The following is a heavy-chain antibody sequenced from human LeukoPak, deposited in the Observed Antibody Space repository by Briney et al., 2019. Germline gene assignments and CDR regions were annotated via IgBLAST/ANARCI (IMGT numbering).Heavy chain of an antibody. Sequence: GGSLRLSCAASGFTFSSYSMNWVRQAPGKGLEWVSYISSSSSTIYYADSVKGRFTISRDNAKNSLYLQMNSLRAEDTAVYYFARDTYALYATEYGLDYWGQGTLVTVSS. V-gene: IGHV3-48*01. J-gene: IGHJ4*02. CDR1: GFTFSSYS. D-gene: IGHD2-8*01. CDR2: ISSSSSTI. CDR3: ARDTYALYATEYGLDY.